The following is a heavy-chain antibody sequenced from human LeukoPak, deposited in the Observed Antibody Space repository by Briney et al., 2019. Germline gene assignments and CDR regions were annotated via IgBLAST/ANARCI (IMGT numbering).Heavy chain of an antibody. CDR1: GGTFSSYA. Sequence: SVKVSCKASGGTFSSYAISWVRQAPGQGLEWMGGIIPIFGTANYAQKFQGRVTITADESTSTAYMELRSLRSDDTAVYYCARQAKYYDILTGYQDYWGQGTLVTVSS. CDR2: IIPIFGTA. D-gene: IGHD3-9*01. J-gene: IGHJ4*02. V-gene: IGHV1-69*13. CDR3: ARQAKYYDILTGYQDY.